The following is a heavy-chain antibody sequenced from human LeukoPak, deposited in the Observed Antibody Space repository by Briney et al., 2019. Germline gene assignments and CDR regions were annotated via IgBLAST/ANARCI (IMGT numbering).Heavy chain of an antibody. CDR3: ARDSSYYYDSSGNFDY. CDR1: GFTFSSYA. CDR2: ISSSGSTI. D-gene: IGHD3-22*01. J-gene: IGHJ4*02. Sequence: PGGSLRLSCAASGFTFSSYAMSWIRQAPGKGLEWVSYISSSGSTIYYADSVKGRFTISRDNAKNSLYLQMNSLRAEDTAVYYCARDSSYYYDSSGNFDYWGQGTLVTVSS. V-gene: IGHV3-11*01.